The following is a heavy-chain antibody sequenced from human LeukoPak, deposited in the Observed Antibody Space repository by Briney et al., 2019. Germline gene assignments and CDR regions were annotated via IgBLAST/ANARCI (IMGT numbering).Heavy chain of an antibody. D-gene: IGHD6-13*01. CDR3: ARRRKIAAAGTWDNWFDP. J-gene: IGHJ5*02. Sequence: GESLKISCKGSGYSFTNYWIGWVRQMPGKGLEWMGIIYPVDSDTRYSPSFQGQVTISADKSISTAYLQWSSLKASDTAMYYCARRRKIAAAGTWDNWFDPWGQGTLVTVSS. CDR2: IYPVDSDT. CDR1: GYSFTNYW. V-gene: IGHV5-51*01.